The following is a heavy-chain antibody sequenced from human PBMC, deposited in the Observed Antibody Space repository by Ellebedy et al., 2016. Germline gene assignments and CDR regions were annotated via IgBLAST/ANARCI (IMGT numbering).Heavy chain of an antibody. CDR3: AREVHRRGGDAFDI. Sequence: SETLSLTXTVSGGSISSGGYYWSWIRQHPGKGLEWIGYIYYSGSTNYNPSLKSRVTISVDTSKNQFSLKLSSVTAADTAVYYCAREVHRRGGDAFDIWGQGTMVTVSS. D-gene: IGHD3-16*01. J-gene: IGHJ3*02. CDR1: GGSISSGGYY. CDR2: IYYSGST. V-gene: IGHV4-61*08.